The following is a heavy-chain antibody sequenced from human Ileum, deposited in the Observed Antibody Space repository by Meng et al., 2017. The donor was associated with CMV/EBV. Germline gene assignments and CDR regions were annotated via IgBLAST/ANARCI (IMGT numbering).Heavy chain of an antibody. CDR1: GFSFRSYA. Sequence: GGSLRLSCAASGFSFRSYAMHWVRQAPGMGLEWLAVMTYDENNKYYADSVKGRFTISRDNSKNTLYLQMNSLRADDTAVYYCGRDVLTVSYYFYGMDLWGRGTTVTVSS. CDR3: GRDVLTVSYYFYGMDL. V-gene: IGHV3-30*04. CDR2: MTYDENNK. D-gene: IGHD4/OR15-4a*01. J-gene: IGHJ6*02.